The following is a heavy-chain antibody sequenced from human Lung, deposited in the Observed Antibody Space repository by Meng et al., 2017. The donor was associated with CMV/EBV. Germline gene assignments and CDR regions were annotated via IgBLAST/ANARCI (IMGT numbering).Heavy chain of an antibody. CDR3: ARRPSSYYDSSGYFFADY. J-gene: IGHJ4*02. V-gene: IGHV2-5*02. CDR2: IYWDDYK. Sequence: LSTNGVGVGWIRQPPGKDLEWLALIYWDDYKRYSQSLKSRLTITKDTSKNQVVLTMTNMDPVDTATYYWARRPSSYYDSSGYFFADYWGQGTLVTVSS. D-gene: IGHD3-22*01. CDR1: LSTNGVG.